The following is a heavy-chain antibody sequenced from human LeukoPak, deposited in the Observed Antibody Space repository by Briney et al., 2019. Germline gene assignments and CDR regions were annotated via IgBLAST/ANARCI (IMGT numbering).Heavy chain of an antibody. CDR1: GFTFSSYA. V-gene: IGHV3-23*01. CDR3: ARDTINTDSSSWYRSPSYFDY. D-gene: IGHD6-13*01. CDR2: ISGSGGST. Sequence: AGGSLRLSCAASGFTFSSYAMSWVRQAPGKGLEWVSAISGSGGSTYYADSVKGRFTISRDNAKNTLYLQMNSLRAEDTAVYYCARDTINTDSSSWYRSPSYFDYWGQGTLVTVSS. J-gene: IGHJ4*02.